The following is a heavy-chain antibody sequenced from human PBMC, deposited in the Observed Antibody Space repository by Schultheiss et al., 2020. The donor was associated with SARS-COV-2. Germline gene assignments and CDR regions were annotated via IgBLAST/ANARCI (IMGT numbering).Heavy chain of an antibody. CDR3: ARVQWELSYYYYGMDV. CDR1: GFTFSSYE. J-gene: IGHJ6*02. D-gene: IGHD1-26*01. Sequence: GGSLRLSCAASGFTFSSYEMNWVRQAPGKGLEWVSYISSSGSTIYYADSVKGRFTISRDNAKNSLYLQMNSLRAEDTAVYYCARVQWELSYYYYGMDVWGQGTTVTVSS. V-gene: IGHV3-48*03. CDR2: ISSSGSTI.